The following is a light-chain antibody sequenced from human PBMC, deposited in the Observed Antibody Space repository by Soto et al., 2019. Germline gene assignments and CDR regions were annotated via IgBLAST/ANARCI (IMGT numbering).Light chain of an antibody. CDR2: ATS. CDR3: QQARSFPVT. J-gene: IGKJ5*01. CDR1: QDVGRW. V-gene: IGKV1D-12*01. Sequence: DIQVTQSPSSLSASVLGTVTITCGSSQDVGRWLSWYQQKPGKAPKILIFATSTLQSGVPSRFSGSGSGTDFTLTITSLQSEDFATYYCQQARSFPVTFGQGTRLEIK.